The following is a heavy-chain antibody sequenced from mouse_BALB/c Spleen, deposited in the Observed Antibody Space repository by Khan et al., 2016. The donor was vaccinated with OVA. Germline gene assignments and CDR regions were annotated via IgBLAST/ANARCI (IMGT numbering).Heavy chain of an antibody. CDR1: GFTFGSYA. V-gene: IGHV5-6-5*01. CDR2: INSGGST. Sequence: EVELVESGGGLVKPGGSLKLSCAASGFTFGSYAVSWIRQTPEKRLEWVASINSGGSTYYPDSVKGRFTISRDDARNILYLQMSSLRSEDTAMYYCTRLVDYWGQGTSVTVSS. J-gene: IGHJ4*01. CDR3: TRLVDY.